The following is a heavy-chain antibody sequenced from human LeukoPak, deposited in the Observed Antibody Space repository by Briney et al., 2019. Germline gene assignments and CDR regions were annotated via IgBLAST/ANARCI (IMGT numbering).Heavy chain of an antibody. Sequence: GESLNISCKGTGYSFANYLIGWVRQMPVKGLGWMGINSPVNADTTYSTSFQGQATISADKSIATAYLQWSSLKASETAMYYCARVNLEYYYASGRLIKYYYYYMDVWGKGTTVTISS. D-gene: IGHD3-10*01. J-gene: IGHJ6*03. CDR2: NSPVNADT. CDR1: GYSFANYL. CDR3: ARVNLEYYYASGRLIKYYYYYMDV. V-gene: IGHV5-51*01.